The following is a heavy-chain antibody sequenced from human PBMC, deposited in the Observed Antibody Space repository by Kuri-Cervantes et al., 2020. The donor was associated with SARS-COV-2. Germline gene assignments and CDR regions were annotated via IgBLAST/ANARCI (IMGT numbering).Heavy chain of an antibody. V-gene: IGHV1-24*01. D-gene: IGHD4-23*01. J-gene: IGHJ4*02. CDR2: FDPEDDER. CDR3: ATEDNGNSPLDY. CDR1: GYTFTGYY. Sequence: ASVKVSCKASGYTFTGYYMHWVRQAPGQGLEWMGAFDPEDDERVYAQNFQGRVTMTEDTSTDTAYMELSSLRSEDTAIYYCATEDNGNSPLDYWGQGTLVTVSS.